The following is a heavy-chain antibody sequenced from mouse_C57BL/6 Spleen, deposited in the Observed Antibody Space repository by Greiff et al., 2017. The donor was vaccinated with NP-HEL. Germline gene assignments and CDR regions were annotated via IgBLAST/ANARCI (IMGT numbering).Heavy chain of an antibody. CDR2: INPNNGGT. CDR3: ASSKQHSVGGGFAY. Sequence: EVQLQQSGPELVKPGASVKISCKASGYTFTDYYMNWVKQSHGKSLEWIGDINPNNGGTSYNQKFKGKATLTVDKSSSTAYMELRSLTSEDSAVYYCASSKQHSVGGGFAYWGQGTLVTVSA. V-gene: IGHV1-26*01. CDR1: GYTFTDYY. J-gene: IGHJ3*01. D-gene: IGHD3-1*01.